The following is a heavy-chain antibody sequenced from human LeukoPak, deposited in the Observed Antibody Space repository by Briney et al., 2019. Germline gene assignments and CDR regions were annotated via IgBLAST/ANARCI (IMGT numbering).Heavy chain of an antibody. D-gene: IGHD3-3*01. J-gene: IGHJ4*02. CDR1: GFTFSSYA. CDR3: AKGDDFWSGYSDY. CDR2: ISGSGGST. V-gene: IGHV3-23*01. Sequence: RGSLRLSCAASGFTFSSYAMSWVRQAPGKGLEWVSAISGSGGSTYYADSVKGRFTISRDNSKNTLYLQMNSLRAEDTAVYYCAKGDDFWSGYSDYWGQGTLVTVSS.